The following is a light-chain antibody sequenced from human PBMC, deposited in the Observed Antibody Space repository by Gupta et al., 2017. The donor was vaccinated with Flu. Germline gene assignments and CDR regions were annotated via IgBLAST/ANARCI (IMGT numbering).Light chain of an antibody. CDR3: QVWDSSSNHVV. Sequence: GGNNIGIKSVHWFQQRPGQAPVLVVYADSGRPSGIPERLSGSNSENTATLTITRVEAGDEADYYCQVWDSSSNHVVFGGGTKLTVL. CDR2: ADS. V-gene: IGLV3-21*02. CDR1: NIGIKS. J-gene: IGLJ2*01.